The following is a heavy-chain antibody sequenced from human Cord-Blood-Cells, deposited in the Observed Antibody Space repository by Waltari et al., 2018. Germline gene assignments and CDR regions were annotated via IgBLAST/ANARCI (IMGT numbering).Heavy chain of an antibody. Sequence: QVQLQQSGPGLVKPSQTLSLTCAISGDSVSSNSAAWNWIRQSPSRGLEWPGRTYYRSNWYNDYAVSVKSRITINPDTSKNQFSLQLNSVTPEDTAVYYCARDHCSSTSCYNYWYFDLWGRGTLVTVSS. J-gene: IGHJ2*01. D-gene: IGHD2-2*02. CDR1: GDSVSSNSAA. V-gene: IGHV6-1*01. CDR2: TYYRSNWYN. CDR3: ARDHCSSTSCYNYWYFDL.